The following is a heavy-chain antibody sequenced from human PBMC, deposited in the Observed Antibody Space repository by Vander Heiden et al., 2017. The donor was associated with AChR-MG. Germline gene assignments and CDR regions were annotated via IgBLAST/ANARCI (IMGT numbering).Heavy chain of an antibody. J-gene: IGHJ4*02. CDR3: ARVGASIAAQAFDY. CDR1: GGSVSGYY. V-gene: IGHV4-34*01. CDR2: INHSGST. D-gene: IGHD6-6*01. Sequence: QVQLQQWGAGLLKPSETLSLTGAVYGGSVSGYYWSWIRQPPGKGLEWIGEINHSGSTNYNPSLKSRVTISVDTPKNQFSLKLSSVTAADTAVYYCARVGASIAAQAFDYWGQGTLVTVSS.